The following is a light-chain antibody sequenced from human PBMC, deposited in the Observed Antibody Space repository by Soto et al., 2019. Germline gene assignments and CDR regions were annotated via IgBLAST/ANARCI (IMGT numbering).Light chain of an antibody. CDR3: QQYYSYPVT. J-gene: IGKJ4*01. CDR2: DAS. V-gene: IGKV1-5*01. CDR1: QSISSW. Sequence: DIQMTQSPSTLSASVGDRVTITCRASQSISSWLAWYQQRPGRAPEVLIYDASSLESGVPSRFSGSGSGTEFTLTISSLQPDDFATYYCQQYYSYPVTFGGGTKVDIK.